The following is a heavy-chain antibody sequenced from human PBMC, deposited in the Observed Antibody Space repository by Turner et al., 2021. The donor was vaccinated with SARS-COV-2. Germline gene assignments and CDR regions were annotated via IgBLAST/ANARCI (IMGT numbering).Heavy chain of an antibody. CDR1: GFTFSSYG. Sequence: QVQLVESGGVVVQPGRSLRLSCAASGFTFSSYGMHWVRQAPGKGLEWVAVISYDGSNKYYADSVKGRFTISRDNSKNTLYLQMNSLRAEDTAVYYCAKGESQYFDYWGQGTLVTVSS. J-gene: IGHJ4*02. CDR2: ISYDGSNK. V-gene: IGHV3-30*18. CDR3: AKGESQYFDY.